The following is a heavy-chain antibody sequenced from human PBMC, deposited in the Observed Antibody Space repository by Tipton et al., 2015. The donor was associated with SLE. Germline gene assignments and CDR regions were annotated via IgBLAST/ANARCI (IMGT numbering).Heavy chain of an antibody. CDR2: MYTSGTT. CDR3: VRDRGDGSGSYLDH. V-gene: IGHV4-61*09. D-gene: IGHD3-10*01. J-gene: IGHJ4*02. Sequence: TLSLTCTVSGGSIRSGTYYWSWIRQPAGKGLEWIGHMYTSGTTRDNPSLKGRVTISADTSKNQFSLKLNSVTAADTATYYCVRDRGDGSGSYLDHWGQGTLVTVSS. CDR1: GGSIRSGTYY.